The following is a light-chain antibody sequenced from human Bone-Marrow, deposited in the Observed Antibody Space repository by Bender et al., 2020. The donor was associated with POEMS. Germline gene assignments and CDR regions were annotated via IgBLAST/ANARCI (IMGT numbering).Light chain of an antibody. CDR1: SNDVGAYNY. J-gene: IGLJ1*01. CDR3: SSYTSSSTYV. CDR2: DVA. Sequence: QSALTQPRSVSGSPGQSVTISCTGTSNDVGAYNYVSWYQHRPGKAPKLVMFDVAKTPSGVPGRFSGSKSGNTASLTISGLQAEDEADYYCSSYTSSSTYVFGTGTKVTVL. V-gene: IGLV2-11*01.